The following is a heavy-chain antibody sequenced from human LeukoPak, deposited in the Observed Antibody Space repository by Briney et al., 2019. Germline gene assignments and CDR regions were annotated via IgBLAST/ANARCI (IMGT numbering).Heavy chain of an antibody. Sequence: QTGGSLRLSCAASGFTFSSYGMHWVRQAPGKGLEWVAVISYDGSNKYYADSVKGRFTISRDNSKNTLYLQMNSLRAEDTAVYYCAKDRGGSGWYFDYWGQGTLVTVSS. V-gene: IGHV3-30*18. CDR2: ISYDGSNK. CDR1: GFTFSSYG. D-gene: IGHD6-19*01. CDR3: AKDRGGSGWYFDY. J-gene: IGHJ4*02.